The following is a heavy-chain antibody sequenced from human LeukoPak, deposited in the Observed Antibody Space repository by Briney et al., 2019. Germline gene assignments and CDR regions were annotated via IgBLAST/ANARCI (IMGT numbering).Heavy chain of an antibody. CDR1: GYTFTSYD. D-gene: IGHD3-16*01. J-gene: IGHJ5*02. V-gene: IGHV1-8*01. CDR3: ARRRGGSPRRNWFDP. Sequence: ASVKVSCKASGYTFTSYDINWVRQATGQGLEWMGWMNPNSGNTGYAQKFQGRVTMTRNTSISTAYMELSSLRSEDTAMYYCARRRGGSPRRNWFDPWGQGTLVTVSS. CDR2: MNPNSGNT.